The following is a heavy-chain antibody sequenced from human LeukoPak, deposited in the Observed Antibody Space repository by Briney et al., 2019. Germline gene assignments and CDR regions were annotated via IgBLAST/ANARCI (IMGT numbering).Heavy chain of an antibody. V-gene: IGHV3-21*01. CDR3: ARESGYDISGAFDI. CDR2: ISSSSSYI. Sequence: GGSLRLSCAASGFTFSSYSMNWVRQAPGKGLEWVSSISSSSSYIYYADSVKGRFTISRDNAKNSLYLQMNSLRAEDTAVYYCARESGYDISGAFDIWGQGTMVTVSS. D-gene: IGHD3-9*01. CDR1: GFTFSSYS. J-gene: IGHJ3*02.